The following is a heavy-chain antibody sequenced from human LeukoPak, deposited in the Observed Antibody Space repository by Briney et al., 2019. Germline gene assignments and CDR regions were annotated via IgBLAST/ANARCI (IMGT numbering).Heavy chain of an antibody. D-gene: IGHD6-13*01. CDR2: FYYSGST. CDR1: GDSISSYY. Sequence: PSETLSLTCTVSGDSISSYYWSWIRQPPGKGLEWIGYFYYSGSTNYNPSLKSRVTISVDTSKNQFSLKLSSVTAADTAVYYCARVYSSLDYWGQGTLVTVSS. J-gene: IGHJ4*02. CDR3: ARVYSSLDY. V-gene: IGHV4-59*01.